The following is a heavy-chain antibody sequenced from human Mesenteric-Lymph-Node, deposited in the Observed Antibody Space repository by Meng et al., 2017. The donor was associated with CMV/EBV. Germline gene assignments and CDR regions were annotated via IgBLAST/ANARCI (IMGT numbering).Heavy chain of an antibody. CDR1: GGSCNGYF. Sequence: GGSCNGYFYNWIRQAPGQGLEWIGEISHGGNTTYNPSLKSRVTISADTSKNQFSLTLSSVTAADTAVYFCARRIVPVVFGWWGQGTLVTVSS. CDR3: ARRIVPVVFGW. V-gene: IGHV4-34*01. J-gene: IGHJ1*01. CDR2: ISHGGNT. D-gene: IGHD3-3*02.